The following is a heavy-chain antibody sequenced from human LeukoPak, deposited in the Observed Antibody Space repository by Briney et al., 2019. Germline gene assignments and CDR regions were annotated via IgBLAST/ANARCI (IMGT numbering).Heavy chain of an antibody. J-gene: IGHJ4*02. CDR1: EFTFSSYA. V-gene: IGHV3-23*01. CDR2: VSSSDGST. Sequence: GGSLRLSCAASEFTFSSYAMSWVRPAPGKGLGWVSVVSSSDGSTDYADSVQGRFTISRDNSKNTLYLQMHSLRAEDTAVYYCAKTVGYSYGSYDGDFDYWGQGILVTVSS. CDR3: AKTVGYSYGSYDGDFDY. D-gene: IGHD5-18*01.